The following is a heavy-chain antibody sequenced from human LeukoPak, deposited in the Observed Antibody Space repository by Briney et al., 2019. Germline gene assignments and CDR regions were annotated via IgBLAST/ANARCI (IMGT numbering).Heavy chain of an antibody. J-gene: IGHJ4*02. D-gene: IGHD1-26*01. CDR3: AKLVGATDPTFDY. CDR2: ISGNGRDI. Sequence: GGSLRLSCAASGFTFSDNYMTWVRQAPGRGLEWLSYISGNGRDIQYADSVKGRFTISRDNAKNLLSLQMDSLRVEDTAVYYCAKLVGATDPTFDYWGQGTLVTVSS. CDR1: GFTFSDNY. V-gene: IGHV3-11*04.